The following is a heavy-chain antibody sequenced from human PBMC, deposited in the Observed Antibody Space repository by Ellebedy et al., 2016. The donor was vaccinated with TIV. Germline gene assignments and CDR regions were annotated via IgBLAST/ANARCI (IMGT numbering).Heavy chain of an antibody. J-gene: IGHJ6*02. D-gene: IGHD2-15*01. Sequence: SVKVSXXASGGTFSSYAISWVRQAPGQGLEWMGGIIPIFGTANYAQKFQGRVTITADESTSTAYMELSSLRSEDTAVYYCARGPRGSGYYYYYGMDVWGQGTTVTVSS. CDR3: ARGPRGSGYYYYYGMDV. CDR1: GGTFSSYA. V-gene: IGHV1-69*13. CDR2: IIPIFGTA.